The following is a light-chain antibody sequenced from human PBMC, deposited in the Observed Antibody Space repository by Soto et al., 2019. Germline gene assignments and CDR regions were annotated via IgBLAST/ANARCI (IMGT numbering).Light chain of an antibody. Sequence: IQMTQSPSTLSASVGDRVTITCRASQSISTWLAWYQQKPGKAPKLLIYKASSLESGVPSRFSGSGSGTEFTLTIRSLQPDDFATYYCQQFNSDSQTFGQGTRVEIK. J-gene: IGKJ1*01. CDR3: QQFNSDSQT. CDR1: QSISTW. V-gene: IGKV1-5*03. CDR2: KAS.